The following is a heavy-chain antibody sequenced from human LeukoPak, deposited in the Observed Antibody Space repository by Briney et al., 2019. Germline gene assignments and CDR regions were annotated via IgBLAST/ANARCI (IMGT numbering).Heavy chain of an antibody. CDR2: IIPILGIA. J-gene: IGHJ4*02. Sequence: GASVKVSCKASGGTFSSYAISWVRQAPGQGLEWTGRIIPILGIANYAQKFQGRVTITADKSTSTAYMELSSLRSEDTAVYYCAAWVPAANGFDYWGQGTLVTVSS. V-gene: IGHV1-69*04. D-gene: IGHD2-2*01. CDR1: GGTFSSYA. CDR3: AAWVPAANGFDY.